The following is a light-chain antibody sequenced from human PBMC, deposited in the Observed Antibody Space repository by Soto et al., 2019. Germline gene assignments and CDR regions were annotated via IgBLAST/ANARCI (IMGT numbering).Light chain of an antibody. V-gene: IGLV1-44*01. CDR2: GNK. J-gene: IGLJ2*01. CDR3: AAWDDSLNGVL. CDR1: RSNIATNP. Sequence: QSVLTQPPSASGTPGQRITISCSGSRSNIATNPVDWYRQVPGTAPKLLIFGNKQRPSGVPDRVSGSKSDTVASLAISGLQSEDEAVYFCAAWDDSLNGVLFGGGTKLTVL.